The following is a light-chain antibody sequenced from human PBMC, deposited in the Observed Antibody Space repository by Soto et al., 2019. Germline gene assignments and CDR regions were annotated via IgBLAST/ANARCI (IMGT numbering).Light chain of an antibody. CDR3: SSYTSSSALRV. CDR2: EVT. CDR1: SSDIGIFNY. J-gene: IGLJ3*02. Sequence: QAVLTQPASVSGSPGQSITISCTGTSSDIGIFNYVSWYQQHPGKAPKLIIYEVTNRPSGVSDRFSGSKSGSTASLNISGLQADDESDYYCSSYTSSSALRVFGGGTQLTVL. V-gene: IGLV2-14*01.